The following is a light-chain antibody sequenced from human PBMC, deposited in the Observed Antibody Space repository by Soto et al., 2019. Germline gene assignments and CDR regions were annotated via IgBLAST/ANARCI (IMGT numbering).Light chain of an antibody. CDR1: SSNIGNNY. J-gene: IGLJ3*02. V-gene: IGLV1-51*01. Sequence: QSVLTQPPSVSAAPGQKVTISCSGSSSNIGNNYVSWYQQLPGTAPKLLIYDKDKRPSGILERFSGSKSGTSATLAITGLQTGDEADYYCGTWDSSLRGWVFGGGTKLTVL. CDR3: GTWDSSLRGWV. CDR2: DKD.